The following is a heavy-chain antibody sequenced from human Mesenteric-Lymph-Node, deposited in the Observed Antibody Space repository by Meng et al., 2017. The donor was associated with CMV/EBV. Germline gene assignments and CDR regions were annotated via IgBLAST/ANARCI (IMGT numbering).Heavy chain of an antibody. CDR1: GYTFTSYG. CDR3: ARVGYSYATRASYYFDY. CDR2: INPNSGGT. V-gene: IGHV1-2*02. D-gene: IGHD5-18*01. J-gene: IGHJ4*02. Sequence: ASVKVSCKASGYTFTSYGISWVRQAPGQGLEWMGWINPNSGGTNYAQKFQGRVTMTRDTSISTAYMELSRLRSDDTAVYYCARVGYSYATRASYYFDYWGQGTLVTVSS.